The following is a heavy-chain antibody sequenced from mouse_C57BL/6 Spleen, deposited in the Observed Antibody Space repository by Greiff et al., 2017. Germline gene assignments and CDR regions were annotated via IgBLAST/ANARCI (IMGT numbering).Heavy chain of an antibody. D-gene: IGHD1-1*01. V-gene: IGHV1-64*01. CDR3: ARAGITTVVEYFDY. J-gene: IGHJ2*01. Sequence: QVQLQQPGAELVKPGASVKLSCKASGYTFTSYWMHWVKQRPGQGLEWIGMIHPKSGSTNYNEKFKSKARLTVDKSSSTAYMQLSSLTSEDSAVYYCARAGITTVVEYFDYWGQGTTLTVSS. CDR2: IHPKSGST. CDR1: GYTFTSYW.